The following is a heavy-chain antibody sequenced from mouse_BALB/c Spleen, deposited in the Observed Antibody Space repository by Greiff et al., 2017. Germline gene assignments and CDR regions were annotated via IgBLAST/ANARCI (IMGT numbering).Heavy chain of an antibody. V-gene: IGHV1S29*02. CDR2: IYPYNGGT. CDR1: GYTFTDYN. Sequence: DVHLVESGPELVKPGASVKISCKASGYTFTDYNMHWVKQSHGKSLEWIGYIYPYNGGTGYNQKFKSKATLTVDNSSSTAYMELRSLTSEDSAVYYCARAAKVVATDYAMDYWGQGTSVTVSS. CDR3: ARAAKVVATDYAMDY. J-gene: IGHJ4*01. D-gene: IGHD1-1*01.